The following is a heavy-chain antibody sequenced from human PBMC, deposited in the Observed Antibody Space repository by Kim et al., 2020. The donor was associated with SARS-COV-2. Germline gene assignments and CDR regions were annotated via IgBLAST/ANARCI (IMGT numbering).Heavy chain of an antibody. Sequence: GGSLRLSCAASGFTFSSYAMHWVRQAPGKGLEWVAVISYDGSNKYYADSVKGRFTISRDNSKNTLYLQMNSLRAEDTAVYYCARTYSGSYQSAFDYWGQGTLVTASP. V-gene: IGHV3-30*04. CDR3: ARTYSGSYQSAFDY. CDR2: ISYDGSNK. D-gene: IGHD1-26*01. CDR1: GFTFSSYA. J-gene: IGHJ4*02.